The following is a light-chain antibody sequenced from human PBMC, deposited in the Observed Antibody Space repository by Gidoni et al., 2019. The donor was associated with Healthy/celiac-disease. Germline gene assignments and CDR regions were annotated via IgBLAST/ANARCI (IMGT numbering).Light chain of an antibody. Sequence: EIVFTQSPATLSLSPGERATLACRASQSVSSYLAWYQQKPGQAPRLLIYDASNRATGIPARFSGSGSGTYFTLTISSLEPEDFAVYYCQQRSNWPLTFGGGTKVEIK. V-gene: IGKV3-11*01. J-gene: IGKJ4*01. CDR3: QQRSNWPLT. CDR2: DAS. CDR1: QSVSSY.